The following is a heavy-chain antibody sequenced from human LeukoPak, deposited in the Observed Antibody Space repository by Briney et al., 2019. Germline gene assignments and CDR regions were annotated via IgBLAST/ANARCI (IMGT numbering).Heavy chain of an antibody. CDR2: ISHDGSIK. CDR3: AKDRWESSGSGSSLDY. Sequence: GGSLRLSCAASGFTFSIFGLHWVRQAPGKGLEWVASISHDGSIKYYADSVKGRLAISRDTSKNTLYLQMNSLRAEDTAVYYCAKDRWESSGSGSSLDYWGQGTLVTVSS. D-gene: IGHD3-10*01. V-gene: IGHV3-30*18. J-gene: IGHJ4*02. CDR1: GFTFSIFG.